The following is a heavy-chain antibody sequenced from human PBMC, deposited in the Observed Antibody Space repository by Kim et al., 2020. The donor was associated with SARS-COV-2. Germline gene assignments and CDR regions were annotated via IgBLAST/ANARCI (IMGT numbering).Heavy chain of an antibody. J-gene: IGHJ3*01. V-gene: IGHV6-1*01. D-gene: IGHD2-8*01. CDR3: THGWPFDV. CDR2: SKWYN. Sequence: SKWYNDYAISVKSRITINPDTSKSQFSLQLSAVTPEDTAVYYCTHGWPFDVWGQGTMVTVSS.